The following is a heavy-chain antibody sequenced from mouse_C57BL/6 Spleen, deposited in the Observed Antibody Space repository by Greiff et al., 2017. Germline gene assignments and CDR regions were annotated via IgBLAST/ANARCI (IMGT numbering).Heavy chain of an antibody. CDR1: GYTFTSYT. CDR2: INPSSGYT. D-gene: IGHD2-4*01. V-gene: IGHV1-4*01. CDR3: TRRDYDDYCDY. J-gene: IGHJ2*01. Sequence: QVQLQPSGAELARPGASVKMSCKASGYTFTSYTMHWVKQRPGQGLAWIGYINPSSGYTKYNQKFKDKATLTADKSSSTAYRQLSSLTSEDSAVYYCTRRDYDDYCDYWGQGTTLTVSS.